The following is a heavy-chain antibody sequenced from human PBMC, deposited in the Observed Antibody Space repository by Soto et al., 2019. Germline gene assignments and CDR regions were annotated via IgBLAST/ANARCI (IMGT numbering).Heavy chain of an antibody. CDR1: GLPFSNYG. Sequence: QTGGSLRLSCAASGLPFSNYGMHWVRQAPGKGLEWVAVISHDGGKKYYVDSVKGRFTISRDNSNNTLYLHMDSLRIEDTALYYCAKLPSTMTQAFDVWGQGTMVTVSS. D-gene: IGHD2-21*02. CDR2: ISHDGGKK. V-gene: IGHV3-30*18. CDR3: AKLPSTMTQAFDV. J-gene: IGHJ3*01.